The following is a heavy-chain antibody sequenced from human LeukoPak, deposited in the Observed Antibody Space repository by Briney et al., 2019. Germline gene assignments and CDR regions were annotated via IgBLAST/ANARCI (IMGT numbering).Heavy chain of an antibody. V-gene: IGHV3-74*01. CDR3: VRDKDGYNF. CDR2: IDADGKTT. J-gene: IGHJ4*02. Sequence: GGSLRLSCAASGFTFNTYVMHWVRQAPGKGLVWVARIDADGKTTTYADSVKGRFTISRDNAKNMLYVQMNSLRAEDTAVYYCVRDKDGYNFWGQGTLVSVSS. D-gene: IGHD5-24*01. CDR1: GFTFNTYV.